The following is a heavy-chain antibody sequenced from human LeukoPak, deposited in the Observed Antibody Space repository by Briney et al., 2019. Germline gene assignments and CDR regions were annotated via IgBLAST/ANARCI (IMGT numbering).Heavy chain of an antibody. CDR3: ARGGKAAVRFDL. Sequence: SVKVSCKASGGTFSCYAISWVRQAPGQGLEWMGRIIPILGIANYAQKFQGRVTITADKSTSTAYMELSSLRSEDTAVYYCARGGKAAVRFDLWGRGTLVTVSS. D-gene: IGHD2-15*01. CDR1: GGTFSCYA. V-gene: IGHV1-69*04. J-gene: IGHJ2*01. CDR2: IIPILGIA.